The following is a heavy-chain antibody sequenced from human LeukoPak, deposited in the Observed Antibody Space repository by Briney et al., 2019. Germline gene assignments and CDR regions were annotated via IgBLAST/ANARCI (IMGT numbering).Heavy chain of an antibody. V-gene: IGHV1-24*01. CDR3: ASGDTAMVNGFWFDP. J-gene: IGHJ5*02. CDR1: GFRLSELG. Sequence: ASVKVSCKVSGFRLSELGLHWVRQTPGKGPEWMGGFDDVDKKRMFAQKFQGRVTITADKSTSTAYMELSSLRSEDTAVYYCASGDTAMVNGFWFDPWGRGTLVTVSS. CDR2: FDDVDKKR. D-gene: IGHD5-18*01.